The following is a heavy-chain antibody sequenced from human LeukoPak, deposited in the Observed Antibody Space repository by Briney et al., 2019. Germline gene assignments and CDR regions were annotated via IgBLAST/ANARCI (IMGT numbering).Heavy chain of an antibody. D-gene: IGHD2-15*01. J-gene: IGHJ1*01. CDR1: GFNFSIHW. CDR2: IPDDGSET. V-gene: IGHV3-7*01. CDR3: ARGWAAIPD. Sequence: GGPLRLSCAASGFNFSIHWMTWVRQAPGKGLEWVANIPDDGSETNYVDSVKGRFIISRDNAKNSLSLQMSSLREEDTALYYCARGWAAIPDWGQGTLVTVSS.